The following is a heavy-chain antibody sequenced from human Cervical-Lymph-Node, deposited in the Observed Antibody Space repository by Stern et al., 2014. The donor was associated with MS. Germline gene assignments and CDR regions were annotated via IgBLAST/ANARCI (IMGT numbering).Heavy chain of an antibody. D-gene: IGHD2/OR15-2a*01. CDR3: ARRRITFFYGMDV. V-gene: IGHV1-8*01. CDR1: GYAFSNYD. CDR2: MNPGSGDT. Sequence: QVQLGQSGTEVKKPGAAVKVSCKASGYAFSNYDIDWVRQATGQGLEWMGWMNPGSGDTGYAQKFRDRVTMTRNTSISTAYLELSSLTSEDTAVYFCARRRITFFYGMDVWGQGTTVTVSS. J-gene: IGHJ6*02.